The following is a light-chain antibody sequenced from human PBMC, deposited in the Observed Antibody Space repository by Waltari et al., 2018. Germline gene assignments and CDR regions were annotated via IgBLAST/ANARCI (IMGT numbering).Light chain of an antibody. J-gene: IGLJ1*01. V-gene: IGLV3-1*01. CDR1: KLGYKY. Sequence: SYDLTPPPSVSVSSGKPATITCSGDKLGYKYVFWYQQKPGQSPVLVLYQDAKRPSGIPARFSGSNSGNTATLTSRMTQPMDEADYYCQVWDTTRGFYGSGTKVTVL. CDR2: QDA. CDR3: QVWDTTRGF.